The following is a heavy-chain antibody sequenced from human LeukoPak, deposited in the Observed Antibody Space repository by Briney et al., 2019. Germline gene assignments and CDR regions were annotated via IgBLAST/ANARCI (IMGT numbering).Heavy chain of an antibody. V-gene: IGHV3-7*04. CDR2: IKQDGSEK. J-gene: IGHJ4*02. Sequence: GGSLRLSCVASGLTFSSYWMKWVRQAPGKGLEWVANIKQDGSEKYYVDSVKGRFTISRDNAKNSLYLQMNSLRAEDTAVYYCARAQFDSWGQGTLVTVSS. CDR1: GLTFSSYW. CDR3: ARAQFDS.